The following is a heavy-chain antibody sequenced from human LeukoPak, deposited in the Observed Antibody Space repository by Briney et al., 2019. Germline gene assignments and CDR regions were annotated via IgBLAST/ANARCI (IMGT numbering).Heavy chain of an antibody. D-gene: IGHD6-13*01. CDR3: ARASFRSSWYERGPYYYYYYMDV. Sequence: SETLSLTCTVSGGSISSYYWSWIRQPPGKGLEWIGYIYYSGSTNYNPSLKSRVTISVDTSKNQFSLKLSSVTAADTAVYYCARASFRSSWYERGPYYYYYYMDVWGKGTTVTVSS. CDR1: GGSISSYY. CDR2: IYYSGST. V-gene: IGHV4-59*01. J-gene: IGHJ6*03.